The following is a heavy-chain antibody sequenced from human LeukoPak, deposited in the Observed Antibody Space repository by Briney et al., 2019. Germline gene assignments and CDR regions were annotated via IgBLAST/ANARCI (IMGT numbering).Heavy chain of an antibody. J-gene: IGHJ4*02. CDR1: GYTFTSYD. Sequence: ASVKVSCKASGYTFTSYDINWVRQATGQGLEWMGWMSPNSGNTGYAQKFQGRVTMTRNASISTAYMELSSLRSDDTAVYYCARDGRMTVANPNYFDSWGQGTLVTVSS. V-gene: IGHV1-8*01. CDR2: MSPNSGNT. D-gene: IGHD4/OR15-4a*01. CDR3: ARDGRMTVANPNYFDS.